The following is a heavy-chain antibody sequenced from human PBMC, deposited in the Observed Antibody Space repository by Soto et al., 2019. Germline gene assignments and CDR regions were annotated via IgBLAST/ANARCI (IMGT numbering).Heavy chain of an antibody. Sequence: SVKVSCKASGGTFSSYAISWVRQAPGQGLEWMGGIIPIFGTANYAQKFQGRVTITADESTSTAYMELSSLRSEDTAVYYCARMATVTDYYYYYGMDVWGQGTTVTVSS. D-gene: IGHD4-4*01. V-gene: IGHV1-69*13. CDR3: ARMATVTDYYYYYGMDV. CDR1: GGTFSSYA. J-gene: IGHJ6*02. CDR2: IIPIFGTA.